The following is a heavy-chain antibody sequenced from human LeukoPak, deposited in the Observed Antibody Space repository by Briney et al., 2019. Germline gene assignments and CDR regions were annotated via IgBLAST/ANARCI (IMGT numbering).Heavy chain of an antibody. CDR3: ARVSLSSGYNLAFGFDY. V-gene: IGHV1-69*13. J-gene: IGHJ4*02. CDR2: IIPIFGTA. CDR1: GGTFSSYA. D-gene: IGHD5-12*01. Sequence: GASVKVSCKASGGTFSSYAISWVRQAPGQGLEWMGGIIPIFGTANYAQKFQGRVTITADESTSTAYMELSSLRSEDTAVYYCARVSLSSGYNLAFGFDYWGQGTLVTVSS.